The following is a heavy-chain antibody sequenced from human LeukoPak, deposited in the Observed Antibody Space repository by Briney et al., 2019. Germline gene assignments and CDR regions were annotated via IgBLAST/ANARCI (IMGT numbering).Heavy chain of an antibody. V-gene: IGHV4-4*02. CDR1: GGSISNTNW. D-gene: IGHD2/OR15-2a*01. CDR2: IYYSGST. CDR3: ARALTEYFYFDY. J-gene: IGHJ4*02. Sequence: SGTLSLTCGVSGGSISNTNWWSWVRQHPGKGLEWIGYIYYSGSTYYNPSLKSRVTISVDTSKNQFSLKLSSVTAADTAVYYCARALTEYFYFDYWGQGTLVTVSS.